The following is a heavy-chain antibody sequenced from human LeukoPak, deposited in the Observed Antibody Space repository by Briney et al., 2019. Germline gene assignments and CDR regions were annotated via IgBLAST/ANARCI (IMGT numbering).Heavy chain of an antibody. V-gene: IGHV3-20*04. CDR1: GFTFDDYG. CDR2: INWNGGST. D-gene: IGHD3-22*01. J-gene: IGHJ3*02. Sequence: GGSLRLSCAASGFTFDDYGMSWVRQAPGKGLEWVSGINWNGGSTGYADSVKGRFTISRDNAKNSLYLQMNSLRAEDTAVYYCAKDYYYDSSGYIDIWGQGTMVTVSS. CDR3: AKDYYYDSSGYIDI.